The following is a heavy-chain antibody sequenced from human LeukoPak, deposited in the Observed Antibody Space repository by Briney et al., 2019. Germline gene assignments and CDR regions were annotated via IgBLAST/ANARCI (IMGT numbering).Heavy chain of an antibody. V-gene: IGHV3-20*04. D-gene: IGHD5-12*01. CDR3: ARPPAGYGGYYYYYMDV. Sequence: GGSLRLSCAASGFTFDDYGMSWGRQAPGKGLEWVSGINWNGGSTGYADSVKGRFTISRDNAKNSLYLQMNSLRAEDTALYYCARPPAGYGGYYYYYMDVWGKGTTVTVSS. CDR2: INWNGGST. J-gene: IGHJ6*03. CDR1: GFTFDDYG.